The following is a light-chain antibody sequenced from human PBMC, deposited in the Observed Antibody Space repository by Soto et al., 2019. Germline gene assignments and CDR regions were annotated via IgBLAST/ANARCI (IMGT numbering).Light chain of an antibody. CDR3: QQYGSSPIT. CDR2: KAS. V-gene: IGKV1-5*03. J-gene: IGKJ5*01. CDR1: QGINSF. Sequence: IHFAPSPTSLSASLGDRVPIPCLASQGINSFLAWYQQKPGKAPKLLIYKASTLKSGVPSRFSGSGSGTEFTLTISSLQPDDFAVYYCQQYGSSPITFGQGTRLEIK.